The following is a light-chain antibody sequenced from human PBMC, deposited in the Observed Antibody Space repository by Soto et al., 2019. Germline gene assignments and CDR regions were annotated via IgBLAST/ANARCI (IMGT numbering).Light chain of an antibody. J-gene: IGKJ2*01. V-gene: IGKV3-20*01. CDR2: GAS. CDR1: QSVSSSY. CDR3: QQYGSSPPYT. Sequence: EIVLTQSPGTLSLSPGERATLSCRASQSVSSSYLDWYQQKPGQAPRLLIYGASSRATGIPDRFSGSGSGTDFTLTISRLEPEDFEVYYCQQYGSSPPYTFGQGTKLEIK.